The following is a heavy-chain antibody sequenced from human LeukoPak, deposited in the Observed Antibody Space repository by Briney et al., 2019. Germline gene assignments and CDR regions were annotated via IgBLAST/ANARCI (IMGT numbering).Heavy chain of an antibody. Sequence: SETLSLTCTVSGGSISSSSYYWGWIRQPPGKGLEWIGSIYYSGSTYYNPSLKSRVTISVDTSKNQFSLKMTSVTAADTAVYYCARHQGAGKWDYFDYWGQGTLVTVSS. CDR1: GGSISSSSYY. CDR3: ARHQGAGKWDYFDY. CDR2: IYYSGST. J-gene: IGHJ4*02. D-gene: IGHD1-26*01. V-gene: IGHV4-39*01.